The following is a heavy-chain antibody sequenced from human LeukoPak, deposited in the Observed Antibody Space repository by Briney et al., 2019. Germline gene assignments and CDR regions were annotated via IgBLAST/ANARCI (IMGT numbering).Heavy chain of an antibody. Sequence: GGSLRLSCAASGFTVSSNYMSWVRQAPGKGLEWVSVIYSGGSTYYADSVKGRFTISRDNSKNTLYLQMNSLRAEDTAVYYCAKDIAAAGTVDYWGQGTLVTVSS. CDR3: AKDIAAAGTVDY. CDR1: GFTVSSNY. CDR2: IYSGGST. J-gene: IGHJ4*02. V-gene: IGHV3-53*01. D-gene: IGHD6-13*01.